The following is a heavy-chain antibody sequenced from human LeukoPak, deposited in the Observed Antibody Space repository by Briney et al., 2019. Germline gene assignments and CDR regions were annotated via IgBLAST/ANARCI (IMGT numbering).Heavy chain of an antibody. CDR2: IYYRGST. D-gene: IGHD3-22*01. Sequence: TSETLSLTCTVSGGSISSYYWSWIRQPPGKGLEWIGYIYYRGSTNYNPSLKSRVTISVDTSKNQFSLKLSSVTAADTAVYYCTRLSGYSSGHYYSDYWGQGTLVTVSS. J-gene: IGHJ4*02. CDR3: TRLSGYSSGHYYSDY. V-gene: IGHV4-59*01. CDR1: GGSISSYY.